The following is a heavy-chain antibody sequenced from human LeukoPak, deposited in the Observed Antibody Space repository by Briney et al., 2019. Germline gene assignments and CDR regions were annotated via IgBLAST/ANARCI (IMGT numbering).Heavy chain of an antibody. CDR2: TKSDTDGETT. Sequence: GGSLRLSCAASGFSFNDAWMSWVRQAPGKGLEWVGRTKSDTDGETTDYAAPVKGRFAISRDDSRNTLYLQMTTLKTEDTALYYCTTDPHSGYCSDVSCYPYDYWGQGTLVTVSS. CDR3: TTDPHSGYCSDVSCYPYDY. V-gene: IGHV3-15*01. CDR1: GFSFNDAW. J-gene: IGHJ4*02. D-gene: IGHD2-15*01.